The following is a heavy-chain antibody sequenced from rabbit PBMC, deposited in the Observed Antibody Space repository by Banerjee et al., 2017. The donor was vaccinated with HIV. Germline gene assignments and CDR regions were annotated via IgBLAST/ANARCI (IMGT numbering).Heavy chain of an antibody. CDR3: ARFSAYAGYGCFNL. CDR2: IYNGDGGT. CDR1: GFDISSYR. Sequence: QEQLLESGGGLVQPEGSLTLTCKASGFDISSYRMCWVRQAPGKRPEWIACIYNGDGGTYYASWVNGQFTISKSTSLNTVDLKMTSLTAADTATYFCARFSAYAGYGCFNLWGPGTLVT. J-gene: IGHJ4*01. V-gene: IGHV1S47*01. D-gene: IGHD7-1*01.